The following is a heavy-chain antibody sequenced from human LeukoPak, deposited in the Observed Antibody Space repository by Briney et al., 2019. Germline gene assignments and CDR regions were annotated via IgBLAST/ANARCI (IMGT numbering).Heavy chain of an antibody. J-gene: IGHJ4*02. Sequence: GASVKVSCKASGYTFTRYYMHWVRQAPGQGLEWMGWINPNSGGTNYAQKFQGRVTMTRDTTISTAYMELSRLRSDDTAVYYCAALGYCSGGSCYWNFDYWGQGTLVTVSS. D-gene: IGHD2-15*01. V-gene: IGHV1-2*02. CDR3: AALGYCSGGSCYWNFDY. CDR2: INPNSGGT. CDR1: GYTFTRYY.